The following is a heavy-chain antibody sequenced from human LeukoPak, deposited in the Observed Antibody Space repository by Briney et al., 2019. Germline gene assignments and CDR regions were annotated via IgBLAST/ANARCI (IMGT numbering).Heavy chain of an antibody. CDR1: GGTFSSYA. D-gene: IGHD6-13*01. CDR3: ARGPYIAAAVFDP. V-gene: IGHV1-8*02. J-gene: IGHJ5*02. CDR2: MNPNSGNT. Sequence: ASVKVSCKASGGTFSSYAINWVRQATGQGLEWMGWMNPNSGNTGYAQKFQGRVTMTRNTSISTAYMELSSLRSEDTAVYYCARGPYIAAAVFDPWGQGTLVTVSS.